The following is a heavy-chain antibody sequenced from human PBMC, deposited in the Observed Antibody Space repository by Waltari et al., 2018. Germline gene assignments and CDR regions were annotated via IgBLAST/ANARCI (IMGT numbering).Heavy chain of an antibody. CDR2: ITTDGSTT. CDR1: GFSFRSFW. J-gene: IGHJ4*02. Sequence: EVQLVESGGGLVQHGGSLRLSCAASGFSFRSFWMHWVRQVPGQGLGWVSCITTDGSTTYYADSVKGRFTISRDDAKNTLYLQMNDLGVDDTAVYYCSSNYDSSNYAHYWGQGTLVTVSS. CDR3: SSNYDSSNYAHY. V-gene: IGHV3-74*01. D-gene: IGHD3-22*01.